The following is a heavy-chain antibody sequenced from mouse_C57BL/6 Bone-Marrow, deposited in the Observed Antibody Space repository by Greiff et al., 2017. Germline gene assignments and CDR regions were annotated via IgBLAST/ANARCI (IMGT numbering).Heavy chain of an antibody. V-gene: IGHV5-4*03. Sequence: EVKLVESGGGLVKPGGSLQLSCAASGFTFSSYAMSWVRQTPEKRLEWVATISDGGSYTYYPDNVKGRFTISRDNAKNNLYLQMSHLKSEDTAMYYCARVYYYAMDYWGQGTSVTVSS. J-gene: IGHJ4*01. CDR3: ARVYYYAMDY. CDR2: ISDGGSYT. CDR1: GFTFSSYA.